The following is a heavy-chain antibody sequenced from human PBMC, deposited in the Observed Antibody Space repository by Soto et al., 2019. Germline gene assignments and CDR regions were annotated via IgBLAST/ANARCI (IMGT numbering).Heavy chain of an antibody. CDR1: GFTFSIYG. CDR2: IWNDGSNK. V-gene: IGHV3-33*06. J-gene: IGHJ4*02. CDR3: AKDPKAGTPYYFDY. Sequence: GGSLRLSCAASGFTFSIYGMHWVRQAPGKGLEWVAVIWNDGSNKYYGDSVKGRFTISRDNSRNTLYLQMNSLRAEDTAVYYCAKDPKAGTPYYFDYWGQGSLVTVSS. D-gene: IGHD6-13*01.